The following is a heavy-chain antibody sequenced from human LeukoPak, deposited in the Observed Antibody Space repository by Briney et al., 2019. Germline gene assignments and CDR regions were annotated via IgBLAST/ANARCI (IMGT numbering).Heavy chain of an antibody. CDR3: AKAISSRLYYYGMDV. J-gene: IGHJ6*02. Sequence: GGSLRLSCAASGFTFSSYAMSWVRQAPGKGLEWVSAISGSGGTTYYAGSVKGRFTISRDNSKNTLYLQMNGLRVEDTAVYYCAKAISSRLYYYGMDVWGQGTTVTVSS. D-gene: IGHD6-25*01. CDR1: GFTFSSYA. V-gene: IGHV3-23*01. CDR2: ISGSGGTT.